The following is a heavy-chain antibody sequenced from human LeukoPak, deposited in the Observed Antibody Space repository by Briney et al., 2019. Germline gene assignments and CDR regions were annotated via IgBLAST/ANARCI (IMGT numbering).Heavy chain of an antibody. V-gene: IGHV4-59*01. J-gene: IGHJ4*02. CDR2: IYYSGST. CDR3: AREYCSGGSCYYGY. CDR1: GGSISSYY. Sequence: SETLSLTCTVSGGSISSYYWSWIRQPPGKGLEWIGYIYYSGSTNYNPSLESRVTISVDTSKNQFSLKLSSVTAADTAVYYCAREYCSGGSCYYGYWGQGTLVTVSS. D-gene: IGHD2-15*01.